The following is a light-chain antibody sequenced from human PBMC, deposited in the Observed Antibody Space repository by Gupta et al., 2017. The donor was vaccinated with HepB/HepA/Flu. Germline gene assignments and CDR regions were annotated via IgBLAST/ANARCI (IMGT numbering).Light chain of an antibody. V-gene: IGKV3-11*02. CDR3: QQRSSWPFA. Sequence: EITLPQSPDTLSISPGERASVSCRASQIVRTNLAWYQQKPGQAPRLIIYDASSRATGIPTRFSGSGSGRDFTLTISRLEPEDFALYFCQQRSSWPFAFGQGTKVEIK. CDR2: DAS. CDR1: QIVRTN. J-gene: IGKJ2*01.